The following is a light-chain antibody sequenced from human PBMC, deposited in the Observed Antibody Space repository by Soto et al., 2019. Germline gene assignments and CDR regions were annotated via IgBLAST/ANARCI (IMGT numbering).Light chain of an antibody. Sequence: QSVLTQPPSLSAAPGQNVTISCSGSSSNIGGNSVSLYQQLPGTAPKLLIYDDNKRPSGIPDRFSGSKSGTSATLGITGFQTGDEADYYCGSWDSSLSAYVFGTGTKVTVL. CDR3: GSWDSSLSAYV. J-gene: IGLJ1*01. CDR2: DDN. CDR1: SSNIGGNS. V-gene: IGLV1-51*01.